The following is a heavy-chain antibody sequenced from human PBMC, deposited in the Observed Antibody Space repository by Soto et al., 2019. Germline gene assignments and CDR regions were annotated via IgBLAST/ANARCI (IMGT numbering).Heavy chain of an antibody. CDR1: GFTFDDYA. V-gene: IGHV3-9*01. J-gene: IGHJ3*02. D-gene: IGHD3-16*01. CDR2: ISWNSGVI. CDR3: AKDSVKYDDDGFDI. Sequence: EVQLVESGGGLVQPGRSLRLSCAASGFTFDDYAMYWVRQAPGKGLEWVSGISWNSGVIGYADSVKGRFTISRDNAKNSLSLRMYSLRAEDTALYYCAKDSVKYDDDGFDIWGQGTMVTVSS.